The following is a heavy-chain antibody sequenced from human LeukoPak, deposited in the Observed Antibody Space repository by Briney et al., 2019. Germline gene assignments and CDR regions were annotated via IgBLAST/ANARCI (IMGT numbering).Heavy chain of an antibody. V-gene: IGHV1-8*01. CDR3: ARVSITMIDRGFDY. CDR1: GYTFTSYD. Sequence: ASVKVSCKASGYTFTSYDINWVRQATGQGLEWMGWMNPNSGNTGYAQKFQGRVTITRNTSISTAYMELRSLRSDDTAVYYCARVSITMIDRGFDYWGQGTLVTVSS. D-gene: IGHD3-22*01. J-gene: IGHJ4*02. CDR2: MNPNSGNT.